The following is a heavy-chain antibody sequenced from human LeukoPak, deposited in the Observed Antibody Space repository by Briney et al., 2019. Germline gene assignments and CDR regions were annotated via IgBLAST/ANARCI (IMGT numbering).Heavy chain of an antibody. CDR2: IHYGGNT. J-gene: IGHJ4*02. Sequence: SETLSLTCTVSGGSISNHYWSWIRQPPGKGLEWIGYIHYGGNTDYNPSLKSRLTTSVDTSKNQFSLKLSSVTAADTAVYYCVRRGDGYPYYFDYWGQGTLVTVSS. CDR3: VRRGDGYPYYFDY. D-gene: IGHD5-24*01. V-gene: IGHV4-59*11. CDR1: GGSISNHY.